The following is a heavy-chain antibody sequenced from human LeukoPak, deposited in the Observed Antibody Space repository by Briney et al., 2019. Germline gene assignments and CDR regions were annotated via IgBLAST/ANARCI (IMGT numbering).Heavy chain of an antibody. CDR1: GFTFSNYA. CDR2: ITSAGNT. V-gene: IGHV3-23*01. J-gene: IGHJ4*02. D-gene: IGHD3-10*01. CDR3: ARLFMVRGVLNPDY. Sequence: GGSLRLSCAASGFTFSNYAMNWVRQAPGKGLEWVSAITSAGNTYYADSVKGRFTISRDSSKNTLYLQMNSLRAEDTAVYYCARLFMVRGVLNPDYWGQGTLVTVSS.